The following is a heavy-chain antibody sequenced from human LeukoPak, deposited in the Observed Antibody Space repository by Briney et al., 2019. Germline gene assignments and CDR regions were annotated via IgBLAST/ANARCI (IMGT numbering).Heavy chain of an antibody. Sequence: GASVKVSCKASGYTFTSYAMHWVRQAPGQRLEWMGWINAGNGNTKYSQKFPGRVTITRDTSASTAYMELSSLRSEDTAVYYCARDLGIAVAKGECDYWRQGTLLTVSS. CDR2: INAGNGNT. CDR3: ARDLGIAVAKGECDY. CDR1: GYTFTSYA. J-gene: IGHJ4*02. D-gene: IGHD6-19*01. V-gene: IGHV1-3*01.